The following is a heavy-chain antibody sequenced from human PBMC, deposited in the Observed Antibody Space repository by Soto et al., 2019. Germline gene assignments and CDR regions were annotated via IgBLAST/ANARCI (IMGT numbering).Heavy chain of an antibody. D-gene: IGHD2-15*01. CDR2: ISYSGST. CDR1: GGSISSGDYY. V-gene: IGHV4-30-4*01. CDR3: ARDTLPSLALFYYYGMDV. Sequence: SETLSLTCTVSGGSISSGDYYWSWIRQPPGKGLEWIGYISYSGSTDYNPSLKSRLTISVDTSNNHFSLNLSSVTAADTAVYYCARDTLPSLALFYYYGMDVWGQGTTVTVSS. J-gene: IGHJ6*02.